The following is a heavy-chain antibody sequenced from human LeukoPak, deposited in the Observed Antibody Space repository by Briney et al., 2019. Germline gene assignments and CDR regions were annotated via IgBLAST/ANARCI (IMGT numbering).Heavy chain of an antibody. CDR3: TKEGGDIVVLREAHAFEI. D-gene: IGHD2-15*01. CDR1: GFAFDRHA. Sequence: GGSLRLSCATSGFAFDRHAMHWVRQAPGKGLEWVAYIYYDGVDKNYADSVKGRFSISRDNSQNTLYLQMNSLRDEDTAVYYCTKEGGDIVVLREAHAFEIWGQGTVVTVSS. CDR2: IYYDGVDK. J-gene: IGHJ3*02. V-gene: IGHV3-30*02.